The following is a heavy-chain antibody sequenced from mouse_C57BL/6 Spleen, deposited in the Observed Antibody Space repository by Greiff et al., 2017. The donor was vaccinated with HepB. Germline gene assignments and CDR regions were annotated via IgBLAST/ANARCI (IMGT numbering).Heavy chain of an antibody. CDR2: IDPSDSYT. CDR1: GYTFTSYW. CDR3: ASSRTAQAPYYFDY. V-gene: IGHV1-69*01. D-gene: IGHD3-2*02. Sequence: QVQLQQPGAELVMPGASVKLSCKASGYTFTSYWMHWVKQRPGQGLEWIGEIDPSDSYTNYNQKFKGKSTLTVDKSSSTAYMQLSSLTSEDSAVYYCASSRTAQAPYYFDYWGQGTTLTVSS. J-gene: IGHJ2*01.